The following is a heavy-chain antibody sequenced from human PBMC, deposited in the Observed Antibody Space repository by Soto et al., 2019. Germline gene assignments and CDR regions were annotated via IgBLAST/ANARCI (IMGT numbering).Heavy chain of an antibody. V-gene: IGHV1-8*01. CDR3: ARSHQGRGSTCSDY. D-gene: IGHD2-15*01. CDR2: RNPNSGNT. Sequence: ASVKVSCKASGYTFTSYDINWVRQATGQGLEWMGWRNPNSGNTGYAQKFQGRVTMTRNTSISTAYMELSSLRSEDTAVYYCARSHQGRGSTCSDYWGLGTLVTVSS. J-gene: IGHJ4*02. CDR1: GYTFTSYD.